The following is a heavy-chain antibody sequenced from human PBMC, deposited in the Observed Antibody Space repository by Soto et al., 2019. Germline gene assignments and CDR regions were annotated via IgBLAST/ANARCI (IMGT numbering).Heavy chain of an antibody. Sequence: QVQQQPWGAGLLKPSETLSLTCTVYAGSFSHYYWNWLRQSPGKGLVWIGKIKHGGSSSYNPSLRSRVSISVDMSKHQFSLTLSSVTAADTAVYYCARGGSSDWQVALDIWGQGTMVPVSS. CDR2: IKHGGSS. CDR1: AGSFSHYY. D-gene: IGHD6-19*01. V-gene: IGHV4-34*01. CDR3: ARGGSSDWQVALDI. J-gene: IGHJ3*02.